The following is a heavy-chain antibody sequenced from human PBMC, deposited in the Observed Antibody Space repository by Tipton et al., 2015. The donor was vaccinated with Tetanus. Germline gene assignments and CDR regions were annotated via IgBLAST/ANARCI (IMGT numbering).Heavy chain of an antibody. D-gene: IGHD2-15*01. V-gene: IGHV4-59*01. CDR3: ARCSGGACYRGNHYYYGMDV. CDR2: IYYSGST. CDR1: GGSISSYY. J-gene: IGHJ6*02. Sequence: TLSLTCTVSGGSISSYYWSWIRQPPGKGLEWIGYIYYSGSTNYNPSLKSRVTISVDTSKNQFSLKLSSVTAADTAVYYCARCSGGACYRGNHYYYGMDVWGQGTTVTVSS.